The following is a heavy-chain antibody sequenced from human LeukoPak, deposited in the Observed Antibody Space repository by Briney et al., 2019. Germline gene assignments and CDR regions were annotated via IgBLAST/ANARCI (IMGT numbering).Heavy chain of an antibody. CDR1: GYTFTSYG. CDR2: ISAYNGNT. J-gene: IGHJ6*02. D-gene: IGHD3-10*01. CDR3: ASTLWFGEYNYYYGMDV. Sequence: ASVKVSCKASGYTFTSYGISWVRPAPGQGLEWMGWISAYNGNTNYAQKLQGRVTMTTDTSTSTAYMELRSLRSDDAAVYYCASTLWFGEYNYYYGMDVWGQGTTVTVSS. V-gene: IGHV1-18*01.